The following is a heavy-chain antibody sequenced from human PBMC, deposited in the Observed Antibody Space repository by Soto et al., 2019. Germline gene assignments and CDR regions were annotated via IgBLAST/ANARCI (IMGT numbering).Heavy chain of an antibody. V-gene: IGHV3-23*01. J-gene: IGHJ3*02. CDR3: AKYDRFNEDGFNI. Sequence: GGSLRLSCAASGFTFSTYSMSWFRQAPGKGLEWVSVISGGGVTTEYADSVKGRFTISRDNSKNTLYLQLNSLRAEDTAIYYCAKYDRFNEDGFNIWSQGTLVTVSS. CDR2: ISGGGVTT. CDR1: GFTFSTYS. D-gene: IGHD3-22*01.